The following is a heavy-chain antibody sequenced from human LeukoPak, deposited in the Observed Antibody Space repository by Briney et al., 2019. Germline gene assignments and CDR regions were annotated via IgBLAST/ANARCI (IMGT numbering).Heavy chain of an antibody. CDR1: GFTFSSYA. Sequence: GGSLRLSCAASGFTFSSYAMHWVRQAPGKGLEYVSAISSNGGSSYYANSVKGRFTISRDNSKNTLYLRMGSLRAEDMAFYYCARGYGDYADYFDYWGQGTLVTVSS. CDR3: ARGYGDYADYFDY. J-gene: IGHJ4*02. CDR2: ISSNGGSS. V-gene: IGHV3-64*01. D-gene: IGHD4-17*01.